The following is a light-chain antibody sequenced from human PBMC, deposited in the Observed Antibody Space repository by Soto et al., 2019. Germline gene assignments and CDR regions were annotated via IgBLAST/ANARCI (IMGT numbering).Light chain of an antibody. Sequence: EIVMTQSPATLSVSPGERATLSCRASQSVSSNLAWYQQKPGQAPRLLIYGASSRATGIPDRFSGSGSGTDFSLTISRLEPEDFAVYYCQQYGSSFGQRTKVDIK. V-gene: IGKV3-20*01. CDR3: QQYGSS. J-gene: IGKJ1*01. CDR2: GAS. CDR1: QSVSSN.